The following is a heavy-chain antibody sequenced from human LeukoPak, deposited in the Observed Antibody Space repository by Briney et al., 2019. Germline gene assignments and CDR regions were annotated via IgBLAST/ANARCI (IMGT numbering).Heavy chain of an antibody. CDR1: GYTFTGYY. D-gene: IGHD2-2*01. J-gene: IGHJ3*02. CDR2: INPNNGAT. Sequence: GASVKVSCKASGYTFTGYYMHWERQAPGQGLEWMGWINPNNGATNYAQKFQGRVTMTRDTSISTAYMELNRLRSDDTALYYCARDMRAHAFDIWGQGTLVTVSS. CDR3: ARDMRAHAFDI. V-gene: IGHV1-2*02.